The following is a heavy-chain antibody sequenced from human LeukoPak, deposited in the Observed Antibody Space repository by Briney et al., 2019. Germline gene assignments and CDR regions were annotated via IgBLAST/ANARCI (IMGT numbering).Heavy chain of an antibody. Sequence: GRSLRLSCAASGFTFDDYAMFWVRQAPGKGLEWVSGISWNSKNIGYAASVKGRFTISRDNAKNSLYLQMNSLRAEVTAFYYCAKGNRDSSGFYYYYGMDVWGQGTTVTVSS. D-gene: IGHD6-19*01. J-gene: IGHJ6*02. CDR2: ISWNSKNI. V-gene: IGHV3-9*01. CDR3: AKGNRDSSGFYYYYGMDV. CDR1: GFTFDDYA.